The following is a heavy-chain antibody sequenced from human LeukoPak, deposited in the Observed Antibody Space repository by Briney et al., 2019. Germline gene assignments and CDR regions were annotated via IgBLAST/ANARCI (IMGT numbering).Heavy chain of an antibody. D-gene: IGHD5/OR15-5a*01. Sequence: KTSETLSLTCTVSGGSISSYYWSWIRQPPGKGLEWIGYIYYSGSTNYNPSLKSRVTISVDTSKNQFSLKLSSVTAADTAVYYCAISPLPYYFDYWGQGTLVTVSS. J-gene: IGHJ4*02. CDR1: GGSISSYY. CDR2: IYYSGST. CDR3: AISPLPYYFDY. V-gene: IGHV4-59*01.